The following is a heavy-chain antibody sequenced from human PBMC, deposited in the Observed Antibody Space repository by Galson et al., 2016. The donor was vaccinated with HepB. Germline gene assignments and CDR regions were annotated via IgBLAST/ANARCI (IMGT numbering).Heavy chain of an antibody. CDR2: IWYDGSNK. D-gene: IGHD2-2*01. CDR1: GFIVSTNY. J-gene: IGHJ6*03. Sequence: SLRLSCAASGFIVSTNYMTWVRQAPGKGLEWVAVIWYDGSNKYYADSVKGRFTISRDNSKNTLYLQMNCLRAEDTAVYYCARDSRNYNYYYYMDVWGKGTTVTVSS. CDR3: ARDSRNYNYYYYMDV. V-gene: IGHV3-33*08.